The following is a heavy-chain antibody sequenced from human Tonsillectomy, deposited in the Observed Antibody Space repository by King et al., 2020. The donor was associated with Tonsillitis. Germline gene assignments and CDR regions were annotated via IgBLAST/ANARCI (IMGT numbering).Heavy chain of an antibody. V-gene: IGHV3-30*02. CDR1: GFTFSSYG. CDR2: IRYDGSNE. Sequence: VQLVESGGGVVQPGGSLRLSCAASGFTFSSYGMHWVRQAPGKGLEWVTFIRYDGSNEYYADSVKGRFTISRDNSKNTLYLQMNSLRAEDTAVYYCAKDEVGAIPSLFDIWGQGTMVTVSS. CDR3: AKDEVGAIPSLFDI. J-gene: IGHJ3*02. D-gene: IGHD1-26*01.